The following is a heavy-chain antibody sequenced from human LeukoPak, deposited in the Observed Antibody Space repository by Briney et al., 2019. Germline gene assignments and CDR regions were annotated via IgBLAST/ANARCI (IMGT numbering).Heavy chain of an antibody. D-gene: IGHD2-15*01. CDR2: ISGSGGST. CDR3: AKGYCSGGSCFFDY. J-gene: IGHJ4*02. CDR1: GFTFSSYA. V-gene: IGHV3-23*01. Sequence: GGSLRLSCAASGFTFSSYAMSWVRQAPGKGLEWVSAISGSGGSTYYADSVKGRFTITRDNSKNTLYLQMNSLRAEDTAVYYCAKGYCSGGSCFFDYWGQGTLVTVSS.